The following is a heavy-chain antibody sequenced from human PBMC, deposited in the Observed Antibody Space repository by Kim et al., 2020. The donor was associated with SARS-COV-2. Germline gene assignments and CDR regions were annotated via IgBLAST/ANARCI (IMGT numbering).Heavy chain of an antibody. D-gene: IGHD6-19*01. J-gene: IGHJ6*02. V-gene: IGHV4-34*01. Sequence: KRRVTISVDTAKNQFSLKLSSVTAADTAVYYCARGVKGIAVAGIHYGMDVWGQGTTVTVSS. CDR3: ARGVKGIAVAGIHYGMDV.